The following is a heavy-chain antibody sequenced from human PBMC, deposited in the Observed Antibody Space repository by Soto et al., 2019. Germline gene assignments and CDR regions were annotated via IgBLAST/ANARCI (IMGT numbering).Heavy chain of an antibody. Sequence: EVQLVESGGGLVKPGGSLRVSCAASGLIFTNAWMSWVRQAPGKGLEWVGRIKSKVDGRTTDYAAPVKGRITISRDDSKHTLYLRMNSLKTEDTAVYYFTTDSARWFGESSNYYYGMDVWGQGTTVTVSS. CDR1: GLIFTNAW. J-gene: IGHJ6*02. V-gene: IGHV3-15*05. D-gene: IGHD3-10*01. CDR2: IKSKVDGRTT. CDR3: TTDSARWFGESSNYYYGMDV.